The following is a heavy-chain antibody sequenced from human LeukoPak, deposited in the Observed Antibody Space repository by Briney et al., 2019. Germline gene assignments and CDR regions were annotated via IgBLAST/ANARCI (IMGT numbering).Heavy chain of an antibody. CDR3: AKDHPSIVVVVAPFDY. J-gene: IGHJ4*02. CDR1: GFTFTSYN. CDR2: ISYDGNIK. V-gene: IGHV3-30*18. D-gene: IGHD2-15*01. Sequence: PGPSLRLSCAASGFTFTSYNFHWVRQAPGKGLQWLGFISYDGNIKYEDSVKGRFTISRDNSKNTLYLQMNSLRAEDTAVYYCAKDHPSIVVVVAPFDYWGQGTLVTVSS.